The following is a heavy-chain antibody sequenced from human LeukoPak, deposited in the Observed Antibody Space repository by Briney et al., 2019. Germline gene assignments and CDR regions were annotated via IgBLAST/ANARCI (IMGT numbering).Heavy chain of an antibody. V-gene: IGHV3-21*01. CDR1: GFTFSSYS. Sequence: GGSLRLSCAASGFTFSSYSMNWVRQAPGKGLEWVSSISSSSSHIYYADSVKGRFTISRDNAKNSLYLQMNSLRAEDTAVYYCARDRGQGLSGWYPDYWGQGTLVTVSS. D-gene: IGHD6-19*01. J-gene: IGHJ4*02. CDR2: ISSSSSHI. CDR3: ARDRGQGLSGWYPDY.